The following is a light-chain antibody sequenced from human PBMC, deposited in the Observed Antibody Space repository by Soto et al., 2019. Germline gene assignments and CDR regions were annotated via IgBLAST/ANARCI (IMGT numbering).Light chain of an antibody. CDR1: SGHSTYT. Sequence: QLVLTQSSSASASLGSSVKLTCTLSSGHSTYTIAWHQQQPGKAPRYLMKLESSGSYNKGSGVPDRFSGSSSGADRYLTISNLQSEDEADYYCETWDSNTHTVFGGGTQLTVL. J-gene: IGLJ7*01. V-gene: IGLV4-60*03. CDR2: LESSGSY. CDR3: ETWDSNTHTV.